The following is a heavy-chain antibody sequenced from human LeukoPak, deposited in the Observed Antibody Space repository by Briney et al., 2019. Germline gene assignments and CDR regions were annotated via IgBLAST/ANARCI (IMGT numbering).Heavy chain of an antibody. Sequence: GGSLRLSCAVSGFTVSSNYMSWVRQAPGKGLEWVSVIYSGGSTYYADSVKGRFTISRDNSKNTLYLQMNSLRAEDTAVYYCARHESDYVNYWGQGTLVTVSS. CDR1: GFTVSSNY. D-gene: IGHD3-3*01. CDR2: IYSGGST. CDR3: ARHESDYVNY. J-gene: IGHJ4*02. V-gene: IGHV3-66*02.